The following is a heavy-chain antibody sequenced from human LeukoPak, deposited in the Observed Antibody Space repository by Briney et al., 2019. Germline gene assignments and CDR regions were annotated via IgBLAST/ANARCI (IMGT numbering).Heavy chain of an antibody. CDR3: AKDRRLRFLEWLLLQRGNIASN. CDR2: ISGSGGST. D-gene: IGHD3-3*01. CDR1: GFTFSSYE. V-gene: IGHV3-23*01. J-gene: IGHJ4*02. Sequence: GGSLRLSCAASGFTFSSYEMNWVRQAPGKGLEWVSAISGSGGSTYYADSVKGRFTISRDNSKNTLYLQMNSLRAEDTAVYYCAKDRRLRFLEWLLLQRGNIASNWGQGTLVTVSS.